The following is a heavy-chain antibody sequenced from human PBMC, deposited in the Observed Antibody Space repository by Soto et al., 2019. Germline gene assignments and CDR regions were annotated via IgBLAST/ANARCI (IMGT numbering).Heavy chain of an antibody. Sequence: ASETLSLTCTVSGGSLSSYYWSWIRRPPGMGLEWIASISYSGTTNYNSSLKSRVTISVDTSKNQFSLKLSSVTAADTAVYYCARTPLLWGQGTLVTVSS. J-gene: IGHJ4*02. CDR1: GGSLSSYY. D-gene: IGHD1-26*01. CDR2: ISYSGTT. CDR3: ARTPLL. V-gene: IGHV4-59*12.